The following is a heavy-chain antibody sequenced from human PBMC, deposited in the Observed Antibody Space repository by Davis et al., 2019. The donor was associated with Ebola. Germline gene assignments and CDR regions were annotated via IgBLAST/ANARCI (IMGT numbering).Heavy chain of an antibody. V-gene: IGHV3-30-3*01. Sequence: CAAPGFTFSCYELNWVRQAPGKGLEWVGIISSDGSPQYFADSVKGRFTISRDSSNNTLYLQMNSLRAEDTAVYYCAKGFNSGWYGGYYDRWGQGTQVTVSS. CDR2: ISSDGSPQ. CDR1: GFTFSCYE. CDR3: AKGFNSGWYGGYYDR. J-gene: IGHJ4*02. D-gene: IGHD6-19*01.